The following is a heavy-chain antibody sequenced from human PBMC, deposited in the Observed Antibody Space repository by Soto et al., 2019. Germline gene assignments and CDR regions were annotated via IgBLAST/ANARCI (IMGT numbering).Heavy chain of an antibody. J-gene: IGHJ3*02. CDR2: ISAYNGNT. V-gene: IGHV1-18*01. D-gene: IGHD2-2*01. CDR3: ARVGGYCISTSCYGHAFDI. Sequence: QVQLVQSGAEVKKPGASVKVSCKASGYTFTSYGISWVRQAPGQGLEWMGWISAYNGNTNYTQKLQGRVTMTTDTSTSTAYMELRSLRSDDTAVYYCARVGGYCISTSCYGHAFDIWGQGTMVTVSS. CDR1: GYTFTSYG.